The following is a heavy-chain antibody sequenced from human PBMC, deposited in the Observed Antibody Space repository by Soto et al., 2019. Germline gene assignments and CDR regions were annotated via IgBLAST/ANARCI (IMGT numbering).Heavy chain of an antibody. CDR3: VRGPVVPGAVLDLYYLDY. Sequence: PGGSLRLSCAASGFTFSDHYMDWVRQAPGKGLEWVGRTRNKAIRYTTEYAASVKGRFTISRDDSKNSLYLQMNSLKSEDTAVYNCVRGPVVPGAVLDLYYLDYWGRGTLVTVSS. CDR2: TRNKAIRYTT. CDR1: GFTFSDHY. J-gene: IGHJ4*02. V-gene: IGHV3-72*01. D-gene: IGHD2-2*02.